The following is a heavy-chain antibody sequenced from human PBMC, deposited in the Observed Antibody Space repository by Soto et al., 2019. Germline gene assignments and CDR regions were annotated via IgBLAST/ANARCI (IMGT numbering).Heavy chain of an antibody. V-gene: IGHV1-69*12. D-gene: IGHD5-18*01. J-gene: IGHJ4*02. CDR1: GGTFSTYA. CDR3: ASGIQLCLRRINNGYSG. CDR2: IIPMFGTA. Sequence: QVQLVQSGAEVKNPESSVKVSCKAPGGTFSTYAISWLRQAPGQGLEWMGGIIPMFGTANYAQRFQDRVTSPAGESTNTVYMGLSRLRSEETAVSFCASGIQLCLRRINNGYSGWGQGTLVTVSS.